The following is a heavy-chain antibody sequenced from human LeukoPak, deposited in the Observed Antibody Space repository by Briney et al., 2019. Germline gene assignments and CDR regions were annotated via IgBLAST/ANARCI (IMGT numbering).Heavy chain of an antibody. CDR1: GYTFTNYD. J-gene: IGHJ4*02. V-gene: IGHV1-8*01. CDR2: MNPDSGDT. D-gene: IGHD3-22*01. CDR3: ARGLGTYDSSELTWPMISF. Sequence: ASVKVSCKASGYTFTNYDINWVRQASGQGLEWMGWMNPDSGDTAYSQKFQGRFTMTRSTSISTAYMELSSLRSEDTAVYYCARGLGTYDSSELTWPMISFWGQGTVVTVSS.